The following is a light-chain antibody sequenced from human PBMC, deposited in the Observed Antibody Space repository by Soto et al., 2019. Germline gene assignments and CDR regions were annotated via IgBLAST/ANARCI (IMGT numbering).Light chain of an antibody. J-gene: IGKJ5*01. Sequence: EIVLTQSPATLSLSPGERAALSCRSSQSVSRYLAWYQQKAGQAPRLLIYDTSTRATGIPARFSGSGSGTEFTLTISSLQSEDFAVYYCQQHNNWPPITFGQGTRLEIK. CDR1: QSVSRY. CDR2: DTS. V-gene: IGKV3-11*01. CDR3: QQHNNWPPIT.